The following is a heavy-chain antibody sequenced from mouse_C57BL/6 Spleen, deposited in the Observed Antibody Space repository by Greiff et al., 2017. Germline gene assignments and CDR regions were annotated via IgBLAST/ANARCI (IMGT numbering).Heavy chain of an antibody. CDR2: IDPSDSYT. V-gene: IGHV1-69*01. Sequence: QVQLKQPGAELVMPGASVKLSCKASGYTFTSYWMHWVKQRPGQGLEWIGEIDPSDSYTNYNQKFKGKSTLTVDKSSSTAYMQLSSLTSEDSAVYYCARSWSYDGYYVHDYWGQGTTLTVSS. CDR3: ARSWSYDGYYVHDY. D-gene: IGHD2-3*01. J-gene: IGHJ2*01. CDR1: GYTFTSYW.